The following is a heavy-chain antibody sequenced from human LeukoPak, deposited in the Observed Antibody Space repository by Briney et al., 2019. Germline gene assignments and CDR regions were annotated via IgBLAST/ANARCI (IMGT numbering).Heavy chain of an antibody. CDR1: GFTFSDYN. CDR3: AELGITMIGGV. J-gene: IGHJ6*04. Sequence: GGSLRLSCAASGFTFSDYNMNWVRQAPGKGLEWVSYISSSGSTIYYADSVKGRFTISRDNAKNSLYLQMNSLRAEDTAVYYCAELGITMIGGVWGKGTTVTISS. V-gene: IGHV3-48*04. D-gene: IGHD3-10*02. CDR2: ISSSGSTI.